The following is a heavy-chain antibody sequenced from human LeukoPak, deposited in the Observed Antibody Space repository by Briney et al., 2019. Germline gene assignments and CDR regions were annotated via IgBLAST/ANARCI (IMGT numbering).Heavy chain of an antibody. Sequence: ASVKVSCKASGYTFTSYAMHWVRQAPGQRLEWMGWINAGNGNTKYSQKFQGRVTITRDTSASTAYMELSSLRSEDTAVYYCARDPELTYYYGSGSYRSTQDGYWGQGTLVTVSS. CDR2: INAGNGNT. CDR3: ARDPELTYYYGSGSYRSTQDGY. V-gene: IGHV1-3*01. D-gene: IGHD3-10*01. J-gene: IGHJ4*02. CDR1: GYTFTSYA.